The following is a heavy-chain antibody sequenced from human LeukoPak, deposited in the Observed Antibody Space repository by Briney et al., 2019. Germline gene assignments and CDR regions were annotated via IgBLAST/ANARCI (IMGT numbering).Heavy chain of an antibody. CDR2: INPSSGNT. CDR3: AKEATWDGGSWFDN. Sequence: GGSLRLSCAASGFTLTKYAMSWVRQAPGKGLEWVSSINPSSGNTYYADSVKGRFTISGDNSKSTLYLQMNSLRVDDTAVYYCAKEATWDGGSWFDNWGQGTLVTASS. D-gene: IGHD5-24*01. CDR1: GFTLTKYA. J-gene: IGHJ4*02. V-gene: IGHV3-23*01.